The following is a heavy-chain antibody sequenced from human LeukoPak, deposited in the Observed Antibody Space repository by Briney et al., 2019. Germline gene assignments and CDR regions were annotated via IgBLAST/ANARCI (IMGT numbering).Heavy chain of an antibody. CDR3: AKESGSWYYFDY. V-gene: IGHV3-30*18. CDR1: GFNFNKFD. J-gene: IGHJ4*02. Sequence: GGSLRLSCAASGFNFNKFDIHWVRQAPGKGLEWVAVISYDGSNKYYADSVRGRFTISRDNYKNTLYLQMSSLRPEDTAVYYCAKESGSWYYFDYWGQGTLVIVSS. CDR2: ISYDGSNK. D-gene: IGHD6-13*01.